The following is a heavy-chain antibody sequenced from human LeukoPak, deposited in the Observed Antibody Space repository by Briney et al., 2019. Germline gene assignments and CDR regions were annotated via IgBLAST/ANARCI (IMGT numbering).Heavy chain of an antibody. V-gene: IGHV1-2*02. J-gene: IGHJ5*02. Sequence: ASVKVSCKASGYTFTGYYMHWVRQAPGQGLEWMGWINPNSGGTNYAQKFQGRVTMTRDTSISTAYMELSRLRSDDTAVYYCARYKLAARPPPALPAYNWFDPWGQGTLVTVSS. CDR1: GYTFTGYY. CDR3: ARYKLAARPPPALPAYNWFDP. CDR2: INPNSGGT. D-gene: IGHD6-6*01.